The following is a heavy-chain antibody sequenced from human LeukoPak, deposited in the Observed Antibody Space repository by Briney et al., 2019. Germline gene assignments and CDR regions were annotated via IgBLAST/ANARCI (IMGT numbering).Heavy chain of an antibody. CDR1: GFTFSSYA. V-gene: IGHV3-23*01. J-gene: IGHJ4*02. Sequence: PGGSLRLSCAASGFTFSSYAMTWVRLAPGKGLEWVSGITGSGGSTYYADSVKGRFTISRDNSKNTLYLQMNSLRAEDTAIYYCAKDNDFWSGSFDYWGQGTLVTVPS. CDR3: AKDNDFWSGSFDY. D-gene: IGHD3-3*01. CDR2: ITGSGGST.